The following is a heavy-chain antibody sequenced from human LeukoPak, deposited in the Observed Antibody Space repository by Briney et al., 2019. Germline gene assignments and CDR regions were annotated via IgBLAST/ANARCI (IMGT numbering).Heavy chain of an antibody. CDR1: GFSFDDYA. D-gene: IGHD3-16*01. CDR2: ISGGGENT. J-gene: IGHJ1*01. V-gene: IGHV3-43*02. Sequence: PGGSLRLSCATSGFSFDDYAMHWVRQVPGKGLEWVSLISGGGENTFYADSVKGRFTVSRDNTKNSLYLQMNSLRTEDTALYYCAKGAIGAVPAFWHWGQGTLVTVSS. CDR3: AKGAIGAVPAFWH.